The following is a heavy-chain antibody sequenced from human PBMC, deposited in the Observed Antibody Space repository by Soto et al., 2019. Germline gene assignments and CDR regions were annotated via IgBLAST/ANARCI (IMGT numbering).Heavy chain of an antibody. V-gene: IGHV4-30-2*01. D-gene: IGHD3-9*01. Sequence: SETLSLTCAVSGGSISSGGYSWSWIRQPPGKGLEWIGYIYHSGSTYYNPSLKSRVTISVDRSKNQFSLKLSSVTAADTAVYYCARGSVGLVTGYGMDVWGQGTTVTVSS. CDR3: ARGSVGLVTGYGMDV. CDR1: GGSISSGGYS. J-gene: IGHJ6*02. CDR2: IYHSGST.